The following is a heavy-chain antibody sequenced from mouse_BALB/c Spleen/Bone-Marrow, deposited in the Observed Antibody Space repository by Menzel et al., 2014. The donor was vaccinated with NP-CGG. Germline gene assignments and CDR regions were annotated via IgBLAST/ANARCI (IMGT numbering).Heavy chain of an antibody. D-gene: IGHD1-3*01. CDR1: GFTFSDYY. J-gene: IGHJ4*01. V-gene: IGHV5-12*02. CDR2: ISNGGGST. CDR3: ERQIYAVPRDY. Sequence: EVMLVESGGGLVQPGGSLKLSCATSGFTFSDYYMYWVRQTPEKRLEWVAYISNGGGSTYYPDTIKGRFTISRDNAKNTLSLKMSRLKSEDTAMYYCERQIYAVPRDYGGQGPSVSVSS.